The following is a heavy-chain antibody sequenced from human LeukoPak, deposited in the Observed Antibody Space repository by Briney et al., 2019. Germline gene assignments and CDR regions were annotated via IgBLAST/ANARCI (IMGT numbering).Heavy chain of an antibody. D-gene: IGHD6-25*01. Sequence: GGSLRLSCVASGFTFSNYSINWVRQAPGKGLEWISFISSSSSYIYYADSVKGRFTISRDNAKNLLYLQMNSLRAEDTAVYNCAPGIAAHWGQGTLVTVSS. CDR3: APGIAAH. V-gene: IGHV3-21*06. CDR1: GFTFSNYS. CDR2: ISSSSSYI. J-gene: IGHJ4*02.